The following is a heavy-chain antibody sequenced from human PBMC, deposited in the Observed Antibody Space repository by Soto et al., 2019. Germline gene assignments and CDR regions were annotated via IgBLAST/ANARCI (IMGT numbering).Heavy chain of an antibody. CDR1: GYTFTGYY. J-gene: IGHJ6*02. D-gene: IGHD6-6*01. CDR2: INPNSGGT. V-gene: IGHV1-2*04. CDR3: ARGLDVAARSYYYGMDV. Sequence: GASVKVSCKASGYTFTGYYMHWVRQAPGQGLEWMGWINPNSGGTNYAQKFQGWVTMTRDTSISTAYMELSRLRSEDTAVYYCARGLDVAARSYYYGMDVWGQGTTVTVSS.